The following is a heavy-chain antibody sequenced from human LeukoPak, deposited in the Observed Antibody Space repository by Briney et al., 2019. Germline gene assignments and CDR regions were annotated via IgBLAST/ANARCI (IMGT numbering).Heavy chain of an antibody. J-gene: IGHJ4*02. Sequence: ASVKVSCKASGGTFSSYAISWVRQAPGQGLEWMGGIIPIFGTANYAQKFQGRVTITADESTSTAYMELSSLRSEDTAVYYCASPGVLYCSGGSCYFKKEWGEFDYWGQGTLVTVSS. CDR3: ASPGVLYCSGGSCYFKKEWGEFDY. CDR1: GGTFSSYA. V-gene: IGHV1-69*13. CDR2: IIPIFGTA. D-gene: IGHD2-15*01.